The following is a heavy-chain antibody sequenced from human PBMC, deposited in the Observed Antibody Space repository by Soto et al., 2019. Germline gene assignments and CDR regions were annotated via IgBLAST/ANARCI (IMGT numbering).Heavy chain of an antibody. J-gene: IGHJ4*02. CDR3: AREIQNYYDSSGYSVI. V-gene: IGHV1-69*06. D-gene: IGHD3-22*01. CDR2: IIPIFGTA. Sequence: SVKVYCKASGDTFSSYAISWVLQAPGQGLEWMGGIIPIFGTANYAQKFQGRVTITADKSTSTAYMELSSLRSEDTAVYYCAREIQNYYDSSGYSVIWGQGPLVTVSS. CDR1: GDTFSSYA.